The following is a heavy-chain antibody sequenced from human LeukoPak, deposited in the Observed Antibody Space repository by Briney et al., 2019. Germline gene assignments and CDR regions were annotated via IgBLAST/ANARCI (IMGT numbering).Heavy chain of an antibody. CDR2: IYYSGST. CDR1: GGSISSSSSY. V-gene: IGHV4-39*01. Sequence: SETLSLTCTVSGGSISSSSSYWGWIRQPPGKGLEWIGSIYYSGSTYYNPSPKSRVPISVDTSKNQFSLKLSSVTAADTAVYYCARIGTVTTHLLPSRGPFDYWGQGTLVTVSS. CDR3: ARIGTVTTHLLPSRGPFDY. D-gene: IGHD4-11*01. J-gene: IGHJ4*02.